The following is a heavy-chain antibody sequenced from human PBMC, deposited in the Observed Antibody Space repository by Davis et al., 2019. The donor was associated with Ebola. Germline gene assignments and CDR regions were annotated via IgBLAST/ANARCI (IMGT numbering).Heavy chain of an antibody. CDR3: ARAERFRISGLVSPWPEFFQL. J-gene: IGHJ1*01. Sequence: SETLSLTCAVSGGSISSGGYSWSWIRQPPGKGLEWIGFIYSSGTTNYNPSLKSRVAMSLDTSKSQFSLRLTSVTAVDTAVYYCARAERFRISGLVSPWPEFFQLWGQGTLVAVSS. V-gene: IGHV4-61*08. CDR1: GGSISSGGYS. D-gene: IGHD3/OR15-3a*01. CDR2: IYSSGTT.